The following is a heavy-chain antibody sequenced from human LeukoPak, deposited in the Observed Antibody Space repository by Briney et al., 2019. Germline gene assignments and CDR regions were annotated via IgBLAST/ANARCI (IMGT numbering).Heavy chain of an antibody. D-gene: IGHD7-27*01. V-gene: IGHV4-61*08. Sequence: SETLSLTCAVSGGSISSGGYSWSWIRQPPGKGLEWIGYIYYSGSTNYNPSLKSRVTISVDTSKNQFSLKLSSVTAADTAVYYCARLTGGYPYYFDYWGQGTLVTVSS. CDR1: GGSISSGGYS. CDR3: ARLTGGYPYYFDY. CDR2: IYYSGST. J-gene: IGHJ4*02.